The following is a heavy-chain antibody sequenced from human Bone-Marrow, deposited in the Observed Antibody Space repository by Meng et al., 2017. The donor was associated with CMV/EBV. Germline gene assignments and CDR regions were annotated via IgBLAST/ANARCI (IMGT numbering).Heavy chain of an antibody. D-gene: IGHD2-8*02. CDR3: ARDNNWWSDY. J-gene: IGHJ4*02. Sequence: ASVKVSCKASGYTFTAHYFHWVRQAPGQGLEWMGWIHTHRGDTNYAQQFQGSVTLTRDTSINTGYMELTSLTADDTAVYYCARDNNWWSDYWGEGTLVTVSS. V-gene: IGHV1-2*02. CDR2: IHTHRGDT. CDR1: GYTFTAHY.